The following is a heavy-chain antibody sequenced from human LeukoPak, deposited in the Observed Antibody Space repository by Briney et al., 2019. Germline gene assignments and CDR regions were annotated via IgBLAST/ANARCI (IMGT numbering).Heavy chain of an antibody. V-gene: IGHV1-8*01. CDR2: MNPNSGNT. CDR1: GYTFTSYD. D-gene: IGHD6-13*01. Sequence: ASVKASCKASGYTFTSYDINWVRQAAGQGRDWMGWMNPNSGNTGYAQKFQGRVTMTTDTSTSTAYMELRSLRSDDTAVYYCARVRHSSSDYWGQGTLVTVSS. CDR3: ARVRHSSSDY. J-gene: IGHJ4*02.